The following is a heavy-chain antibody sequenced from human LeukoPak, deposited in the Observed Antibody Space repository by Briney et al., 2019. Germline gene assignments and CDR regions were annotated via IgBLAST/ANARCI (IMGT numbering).Heavy chain of an antibody. CDR1: GGAYSGYA. Sequence: SVKVSCKASGGAYSGYAISWVRQAPGHGLEWMGGIIPIFGTTNYAQRFQGRVTITTDESTSAAYMDLSGLRSEDTAVYYCARIADVPTQPGVFDSWGQGTLVTVSS. J-gene: IGHJ4*02. D-gene: IGHD1-1*01. CDR2: IIPIFGTT. V-gene: IGHV1-69*05. CDR3: ARIADVPTQPGVFDS.